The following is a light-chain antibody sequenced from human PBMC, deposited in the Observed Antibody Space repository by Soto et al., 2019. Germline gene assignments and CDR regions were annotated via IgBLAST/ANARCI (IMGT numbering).Light chain of an antibody. CDR3: ALSYSGVRPV. Sequence: QAVVTQEPSLTVSPGGTVTLTCGSSTGAVTSGHCPFWIQQRPGQAPRTLIYDTTNKHSWTPARFSGSLLGGKAALTLSGAQPEDEADYYCALSYSGVRPVFGGGTKVTVL. CDR2: DTT. J-gene: IGLJ3*02. V-gene: IGLV7-46*01. CDR1: TGAVTSGHC.